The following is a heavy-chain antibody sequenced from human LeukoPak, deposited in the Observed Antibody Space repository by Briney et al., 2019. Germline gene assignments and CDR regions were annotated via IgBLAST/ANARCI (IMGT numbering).Heavy chain of an antibody. CDR3: ARVNHRITGTTFDY. Sequence: ASVKVSCKASGYTFTGYYMHWVRQAPGQGLEWMGWINPNSGGTNYAQKFQGWVTMTRDTSISTAYMELSRLRSDDTAVYYCARVNHRITGTTFDYWGQGTLVTVSS. D-gene: IGHD1-20*01. V-gene: IGHV1-2*04. CDR1: GYTFTGYY. CDR2: INPNSGGT. J-gene: IGHJ4*02.